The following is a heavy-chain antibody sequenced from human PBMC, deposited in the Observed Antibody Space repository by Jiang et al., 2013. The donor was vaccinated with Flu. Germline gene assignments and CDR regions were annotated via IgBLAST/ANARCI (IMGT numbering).Heavy chain of an antibody. CDR3: ARVGDYGDFYWYFDL. J-gene: IGHJ2*01. V-gene: IGHV4-4*02. Sequence: GLVKPSGTLSLTYAVSGGSISSSNWWSWVRQPPGRGWSGLGEIYHSGSTNYNPSLKSRVTISVDKSKNQFSLKLSSVTAADTAVYYCARVGDYGDFYWYFDLWGRGTLVTVSS. CDR2: IYHSGST. D-gene: IGHD4-17*01. CDR1: GGSISSSNW.